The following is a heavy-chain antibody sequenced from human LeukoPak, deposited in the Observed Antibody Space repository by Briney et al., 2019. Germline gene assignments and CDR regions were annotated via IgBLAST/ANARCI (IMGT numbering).Heavy chain of an antibody. D-gene: IGHD6-19*01. CDR2: ISSSSSYI. CDR1: GFTFSSYS. Sequence: GGSLRLSCAASGFTFSSYSMNWVRQAPGKGLEWVSSISSSSSYIYYADSVKGRFTISRDNAKNSLYLQMNSLRAEDTAVYYCARDEPYNSGWYYFDYWGQGTLVTVSS. CDR3: ARDEPYNSGWYYFDY. V-gene: IGHV3-21*01. J-gene: IGHJ4*02.